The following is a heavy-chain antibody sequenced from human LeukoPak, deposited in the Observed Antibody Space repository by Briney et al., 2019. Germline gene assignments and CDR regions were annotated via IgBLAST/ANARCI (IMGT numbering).Heavy chain of an antibody. J-gene: IGHJ4*02. CDR2: INSDGINT. CDR1: GFTFSNYW. V-gene: IGHV3-74*01. CDR3: AKDDGWVQYAN. D-gene: IGHD5-24*01. Sequence: TGGSLGLSCAASGFTFSNYWMHWVRHAPGKGLVWVSRINSDGINTSYADSVKGRFTISRDNAKNTLNLQMNSLRAVDTAVYYCAKDDGWVQYANWGQGTLVTVSS.